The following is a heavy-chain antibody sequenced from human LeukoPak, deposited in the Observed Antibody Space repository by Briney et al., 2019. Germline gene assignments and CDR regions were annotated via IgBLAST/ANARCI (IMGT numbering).Heavy chain of an antibody. CDR1: GGSISSYY. Sequence: PSETLSLTCTVSGGSISSYYWSWIRQPPGKGLEWIGYIYYSGSTSYNPSLKSRVTISVDTSKNQISLKVRSVTAADTAVYYCAREARYCSGGNCYDKHFYYYYYMDVWGKGTTVTVSS. CDR2: IYYSGST. J-gene: IGHJ6*03. V-gene: IGHV4-59*01. CDR3: AREARYCSGGNCYDKHFYYYYYMDV. D-gene: IGHD2-15*01.